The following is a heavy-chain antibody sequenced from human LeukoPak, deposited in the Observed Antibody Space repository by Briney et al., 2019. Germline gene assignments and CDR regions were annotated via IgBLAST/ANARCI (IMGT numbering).Heavy chain of an antibody. D-gene: IGHD6-6*01. V-gene: IGHV3-23*01. J-gene: IGHJ4*02. CDR2: ISASGGST. Sequence: GGSLRLSCAASGFTFSTYGMTWVRQAPGKGLGLLSLISASGGSTYYADSVKGRFTISRDNSKSTLSLQLNSLRAEDTAIYYCARDLYSSSPDNWGQGTLVTVSS. CDR1: GFTFSTYG. CDR3: ARDLYSSSPDN.